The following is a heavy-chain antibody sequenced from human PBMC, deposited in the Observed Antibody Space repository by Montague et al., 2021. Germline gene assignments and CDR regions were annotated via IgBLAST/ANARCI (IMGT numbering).Heavy chain of an antibody. Sequence: SETLSLTCGVYGGSLSEYYWTWIRQSPEPGLEWIGEVRHIGSTSYNPSLKSRVTMSVDKSKNQFSLKLRSVTAADTAVSYCASDRGPFDYWGQGTVVTVSS. D-gene: IGHD3-10*01. CDR2: VRHIGST. CDR1: GGSLSEYY. CDR3: ASDRGPFDY. V-gene: IGHV4-34*01. J-gene: IGHJ4*02.